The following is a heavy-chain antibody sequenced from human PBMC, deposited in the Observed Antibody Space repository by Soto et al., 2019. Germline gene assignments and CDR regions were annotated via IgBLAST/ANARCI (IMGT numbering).Heavy chain of an antibody. CDR1: GFTFRNAW. J-gene: IGHJ4*02. D-gene: IGHD2-2*01. CDR3: STGASVPAAFDY. Sequence: GGSLRLSCAASGFTFRNAWMSWVRQAPGKGLEWVGRIKSKTDGGTTDYAAPVKGRFTISRDDSKNTLYLQMNSLKTEDTAVYYCSTGASVPAAFDYWGQGTLVTVSS. CDR2: IKSKTDGGTT. V-gene: IGHV3-15*01.